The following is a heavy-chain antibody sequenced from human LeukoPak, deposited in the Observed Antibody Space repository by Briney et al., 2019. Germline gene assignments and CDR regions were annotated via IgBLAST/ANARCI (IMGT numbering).Heavy chain of an antibody. J-gene: IGHJ4*02. CDR3: ARDGDIVVVVAAIDY. D-gene: IGHD2-15*01. CDR2: IKQDGSEK. V-gene: IGHV3-7*03. Sequence: GGSLRLSCAASGFTFSSYWMSWVRQAPGKGLEGVANIKQDGSEKYYVDSVKGRFTISRDNAKNSLYLQMNSLRAEDTAVYYCARDGDIVVVVAAIDYWGQGTLVTVSS. CDR1: GFTFSSYW.